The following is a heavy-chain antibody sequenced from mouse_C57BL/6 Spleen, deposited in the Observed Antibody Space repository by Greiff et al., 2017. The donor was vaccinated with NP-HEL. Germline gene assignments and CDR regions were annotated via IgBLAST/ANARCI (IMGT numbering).Heavy chain of an antibody. V-gene: IGHV1-80*01. CDR3: ARESNQYYAMDY. CDR2: IYPGDGDT. J-gene: IGHJ4*01. CDR1: GYAFSSYW. D-gene: IGHD2-5*01. Sequence: QVHVKQSGAELVKPGASVKISCKASGYAFSSYWMNWVKQRPGKGLEWIGQIYPGDGDTNYNGKFKGKATLTADKSSSTAYMQLSSLTSEDSAVYFCARESNQYYAMDYWGQGTSVTVSS.